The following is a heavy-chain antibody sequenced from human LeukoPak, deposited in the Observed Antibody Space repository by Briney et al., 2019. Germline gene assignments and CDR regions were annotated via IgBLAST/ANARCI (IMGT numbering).Heavy chain of an antibody. CDR3: AKDIAAAGTSERNDY. D-gene: IGHD6-13*01. CDR1: GFTFSSYG. J-gene: IGHJ4*02. V-gene: IGHV3-33*06. Sequence: GRSLRLSCAASGFTFSSYGMHWVRQAPGKGLEWVAVIWYDGSNKYYADSVKGRFTISRDNSKNTLYLQMNSLRAEDTAVYYCAKDIAAAGTSERNDYWAREPWSPSPQ. CDR2: IWYDGSNK.